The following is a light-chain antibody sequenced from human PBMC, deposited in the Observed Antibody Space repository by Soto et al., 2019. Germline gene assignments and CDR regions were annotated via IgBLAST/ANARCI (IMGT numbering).Light chain of an antibody. CDR3: SSYVVSYNWV. J-gene: IGLJ3*02. CDR1: SSNIGAGYD. Sequence: QSVLTQPPSVSGAPGQRVTISCTGSSSNIGAGYDVHWYQQHPGAAPKLLIYGNRNRPSGVPDRISGSKSGTSASLAITGLQAEDEADYYCSSYVVSYNWVFGGGTKLTVL. V-gene: IGLV1-40*01. CDR2: GNR.